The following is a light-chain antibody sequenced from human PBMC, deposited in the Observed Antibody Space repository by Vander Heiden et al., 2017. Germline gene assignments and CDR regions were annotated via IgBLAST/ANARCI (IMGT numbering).Light chain of an antibody. Sequence: QSALSQPPSVSGSPGQSITSSFTGTSSDVVAYNDDSWYQQHPGKAPKLIIYDVTNRPAVVSNRFAGSKSGNTASLTTAGLQAEDEADYYGSSYTSSNTLVFGTGTKVTVL. J-gene: IGLJ1*01. CDR3: SSYTSSNTLV. CDR2: DVT. V-gene: IGLV2-14*03. CDR1: SSDVVAYND.